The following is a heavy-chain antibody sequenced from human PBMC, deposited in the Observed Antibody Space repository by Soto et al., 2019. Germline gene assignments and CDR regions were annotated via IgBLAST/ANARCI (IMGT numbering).Heavy chain of an antibody. CDR3: ANRNSGTNWFDP. J-gene: IGHJ5*02. Sequence: QVQLVQSGAEMKRPGSSVKVSCKASGGSFRSFAINWVRQAPGQGLEWMGRIIPIFGTPNYAQKFQGRVMFTADESTRTAYMALSSLGSEDTAVYYCANRNSGTNWFDPWGQGTLVTVSS. CDR2: IIPIFGTP. CDR1: GGSFRSFA. D-gene: IGHD2-15*01. V-gene: IGHV1-69*01.